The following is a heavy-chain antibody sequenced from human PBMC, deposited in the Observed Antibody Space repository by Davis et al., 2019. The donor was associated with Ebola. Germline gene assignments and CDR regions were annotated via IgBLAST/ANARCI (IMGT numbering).Heavy chain of an antibody. CDR2: IYYSGST. J-gene: IGHJ4*02. CDR3: ARPENGYSSGWRFDY. Sequence: MPSETLSLTCAVYGGSFSGYYWSWIRQPPGKGLEWIGGIYYSGSTYYNPSLKSRVTISVDTSKNQFSLKLSSVTAADTAVYYCARPENGYSSGWRFDYWGQGTLVTVSS. V-gene: IGHV4-34*01. D-gene: IGHD6-19*01. CDR1: GGSFSGYY.